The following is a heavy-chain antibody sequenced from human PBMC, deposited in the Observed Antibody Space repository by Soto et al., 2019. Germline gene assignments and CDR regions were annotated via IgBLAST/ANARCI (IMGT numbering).Heavy chain of an antibody. CDR3: ARHRRTTVAQFYFDT. Sequence: QVQLPESGPGLVKPSETLSLTCTVSGGSINSYCWSWIRQPPGQGLEWIAYIFDSGNANYNPSLKSRVTRSVDTSKNQFSLTLTSVTTADTAVYYCARHRRTTVAQFYFDTWGQGAMGTVSS. D-gene: IGHD4-4*01. V-gene: IGHV4-59*08. CDR1: GGSINSYC. CDR2: IFDSGNA. J-gene: IGHJ4*02.